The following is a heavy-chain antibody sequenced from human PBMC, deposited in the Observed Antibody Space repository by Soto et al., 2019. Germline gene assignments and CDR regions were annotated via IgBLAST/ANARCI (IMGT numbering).Heavy chain of an antibody. Sequence: SVKVSCKASGYSFTDYHIHWVRQAPGQGLEWLGRINPKSGGTSTAQKFQGWGTMTTDTSISTASMELTRLTSDDTSIYYCARGDSTDCSNGVCSLLYNHDMDAWG. V-gene: IGHV1-2*04. J-gene: IGHJ6*04. CDR1: GYSFTDYH. D-gene: IGHD2-8*01. CDR3: ARGDSTDCSNGVCSLLYNHDMDA. CDR2: INPKSGGT.